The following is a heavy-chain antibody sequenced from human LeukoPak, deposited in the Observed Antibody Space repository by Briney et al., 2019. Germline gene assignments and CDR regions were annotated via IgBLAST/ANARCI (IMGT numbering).Heavy chain of an antibody. J-gene: IGHJ4*02. V-gene: IGHV3-74*01. CDR1: GFTFSSYW. CDR2: INTDGSST. Sequence: GGSLRLSCAASGFTFSSYWMHWVRQAPGKGLVWVSRINTDGSSTSYADSVKGRFTISRDNAKNTLYLQMNSLRAEDTAVYYCVRDRGEGAWSFDYWGQGTLVTVSS. CDR3: VRDRGEGAWSFDY. D-gene: IGHD1-26*01.